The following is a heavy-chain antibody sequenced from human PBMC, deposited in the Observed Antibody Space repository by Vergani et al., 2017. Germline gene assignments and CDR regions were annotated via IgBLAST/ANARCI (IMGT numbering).Heavy chain of an antibody. J-gene: IGHJ6*02. CDR1: GFTFSSYA. D-gene: IGHD1-26*01. V-gene: IGHV3-64*01. CDR3: ARNLVGARDFLDYGMDV. Sequence: EVQLVESGGGLVQPGGSLRLSCAASGFTFSSYAMHWVRQAPGKGLEYVSAISSNGGSTYYANSVKGRFTISRDNSKNTLYLQMGSLRAEDMAVYYCARNLVGARDFLDYGMDVWGQGTTVTVSS. CDR2: ISSNGGST.